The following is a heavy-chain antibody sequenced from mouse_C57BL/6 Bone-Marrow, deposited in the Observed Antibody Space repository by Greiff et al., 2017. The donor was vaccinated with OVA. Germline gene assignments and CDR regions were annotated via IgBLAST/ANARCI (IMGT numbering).Heavy chain of an antibody. CDR1: GFTFSSYA. D-gene: IGHD3-1*01. J-gene: IGHJ2*01. Sequence: EVQRVESGGGLVKPGGSLKLSCAASGFTFSSYAMSWVRQTPEKRLEWVATISDGGSYTYYPDNVKGRFTISRDNAKNNLYLQMSHLKSEDTAMYYWARERGGYRKYYFDYWGQGTTLTVSS. CDR3: ARERGGYRKYYFDY. CDR2: ISDGGSYT. V-gene: IGHV5-4*01.